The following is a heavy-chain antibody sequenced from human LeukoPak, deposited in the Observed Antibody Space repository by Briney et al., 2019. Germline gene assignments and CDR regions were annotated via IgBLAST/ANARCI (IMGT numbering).Heavy chain of an antibody. CDR2: VYDNGNT. D-gene: IGHD2-21*02. Sequence: SETLSLTCTVSGGSITGHYWTWIRQGPGKGLEWIGFVYDNGNTNYNSSLQSRVTMSVDTSTNQLSLKTTSVTAADTAIYYCSRVFRGVVTSNWFDPWGQGTLVSVSS. CDR1: GGSITGHY. V-gene: IGHV4-59*11. CDR3: SRVFRGVVTSNWFDP. J-gene: IGHJ5*02.